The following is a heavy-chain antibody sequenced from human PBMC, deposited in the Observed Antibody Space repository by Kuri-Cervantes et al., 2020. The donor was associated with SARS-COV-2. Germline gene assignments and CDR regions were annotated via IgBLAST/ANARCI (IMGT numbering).Heavy chain of an antibody. CDR3: ARDWVVPGDYYYYGMDV. Sequence: SVKVSCKASGGTFSSYAISWVRQAPGQGLEWMGGIIPIFGTANYAQKFQGRVTITADESTSTAYMELSSLRSEDTAVYYCARDWVVPGDYYYYGMDVWGQGTTVTVSS. J-gene: IGHJ6*02. CDR2: IIPIFGTA. D-gene: IGHD2-15*01. CDR1: GGTFSSYA. V-gene: IGHV1-69*13.